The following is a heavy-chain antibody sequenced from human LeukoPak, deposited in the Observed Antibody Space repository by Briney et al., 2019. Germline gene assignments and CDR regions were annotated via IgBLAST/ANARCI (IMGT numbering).Heavy chain of an antibody. Sequence: GGSLRLSCAASGFTFSNYAMSWVRQAPGKGLEWVSAISSSVRSTYYADSVKGRFIISRDNSKNTLYLQMNSLRAEDTAVYYCARRMVAHDAFDIWGQGTMVTVSS. D-gene: IGHD4/OR15-4a*01. J-gene: IGHJ3*02. V-gene: IGHV3-23*01. CDR1: GFTFSNYA. CDR2: ISSSVRST. CDR3: ARRMVAHDAFDI.